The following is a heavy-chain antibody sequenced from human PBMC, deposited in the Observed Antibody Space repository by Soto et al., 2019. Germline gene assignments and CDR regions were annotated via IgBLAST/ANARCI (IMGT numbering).Heavy chain of an antibody. D-gene: IGHD6-19*01. J-gene: IGHJ4*02. Sequence: SETLSLTCTVPSDSIRSTSYYWGWVRQPPGKGLQWIGSIFYTGSTYYNPSLKSRVTVSVGTSKNQFSLKLNSVTAADTAVYYCARQRRIAVAGLHLGYYFDYWGQGTLVTVSS. CDR1: SDSIRSTSYY. V-gene: IGHV4-39*01. CDR2: IFYTGST. CDR3: ARQRRIAVAGLHLGYYFDY.